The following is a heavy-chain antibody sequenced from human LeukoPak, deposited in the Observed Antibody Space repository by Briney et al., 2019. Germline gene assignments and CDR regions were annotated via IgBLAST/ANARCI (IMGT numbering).Heavy chain of an antibody. V-gene: IGHV1-46*01. D-gene: IGHD4-17*01. Sequence: ASVKVSCKASGYTFTSYYMHWVRQAPGQGLEWMGIINPSGGSTSYAQKFQGRVTITADKSTSTAYMELSSLRSEDTAVYYCARTTVTTPNWFDPWGQGTLVTVSS. CDR1: GYTFTSYY. CDR2: INPSGGST. CDR3: ARTTVTTPNWFDP. J-gene: IGHJ5*02.